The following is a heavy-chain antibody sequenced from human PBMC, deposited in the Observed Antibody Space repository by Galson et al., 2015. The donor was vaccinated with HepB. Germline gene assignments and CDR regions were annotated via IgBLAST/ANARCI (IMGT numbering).Heavy chain of an antibody. V-gene: IGHV3-48*02. CDR2: ISSSSSTI. Sequence: SLRLSCAASGFTFSSYSMNWVRQAPGKGLEWVSYISSSSSTIYYADSVKGRFTISRDNAKNSLYLQMNSLRDEDTAVYYCAREELLGGGMDVWGQGTTVTVSS. CDR1: GFTFSSYS. D-gene: IGHD1-26*01. CDR3: AREELLGGGMDV. J-gene: IGHJ6*02.